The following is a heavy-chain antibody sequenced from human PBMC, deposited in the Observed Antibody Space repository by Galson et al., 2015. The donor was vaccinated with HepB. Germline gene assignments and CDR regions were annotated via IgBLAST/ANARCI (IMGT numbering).Heavy chain of an antibody. CDR2: ISYDGTNK. CDR3: AKDFGYSVYDYGGY. J-gene: IGHJ4*02. D-gene: IGHD5/OR15-5a*01. Sequence: SLRLSCAASGFTFSSYGMQWVRQAPGKGLEWVAVISYDGTNKYYGDSVKGRFTISRENSKNTLYLQMNSLRAEDTAVYYCAKDFGYSVYDYGGYWGQGTLVTVSS. V-gene: IGHV3-30*18. CDR1: GFTFSSYG.